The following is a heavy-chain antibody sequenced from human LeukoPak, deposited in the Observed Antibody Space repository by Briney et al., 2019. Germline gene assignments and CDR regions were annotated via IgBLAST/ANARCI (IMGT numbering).Heavy chain of an antibody. CDR2: IYYSGSI. V-gene: IGHV4-30-4*08. J-gene: IGHJ4*02. Sequence: SQTLSLTCTVSGGSISSGDYYWSWIRPPPGKGLEWFGYIYYSGSIYYNPSLKSRVTISVDTSKNQFSLKLSSVTAADTAVYYCARDGEGGSSSSFDYWGQGTLVTVSS. CDR1: GGSISSGDYY. D-gene: IGHD6-13*01. CDR3: ARDGEGGSSSSFDY.